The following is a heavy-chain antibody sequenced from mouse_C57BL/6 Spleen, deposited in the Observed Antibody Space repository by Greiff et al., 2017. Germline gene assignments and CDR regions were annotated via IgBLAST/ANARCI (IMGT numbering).Heavy chain of an antibody. CDR2: IDPETGGT. CDR1: GYTFTGYE. V-gene: IGHV1-15*01. Sequence: VKLMESGAELVRPGASVTLSCKASGYTFTGYEMHWVKQTPVHGLEWIGAIDPETGGTAYNQKFKGKAILTADKSSSTAYMELRSLTSEDSAVYYCTRGTAQATLYYFDYWGQGTTLTVSS. D-gene: IGHD3-2*02. J-gene: IGHJ2*01. CDR3: TRGTAQATLYYFDY.